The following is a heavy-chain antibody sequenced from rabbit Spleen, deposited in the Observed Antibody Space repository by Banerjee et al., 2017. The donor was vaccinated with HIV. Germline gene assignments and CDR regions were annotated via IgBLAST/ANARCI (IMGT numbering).Heavy chain of an antibody. CDR2: IDPVFGIT. CDR1: GFDFSSYY. Sequence: HLKESGGGLVQPGGSLTLTCKASGFDFSSYYMNWVRQAPGKGLEWIGYIDPVFGITYYANWVNGRFSISSDNAQSTVDLKMTSLTAADTATYFCARAIVPWLGLTRLDLWGPGTLVTVS. CDR3: ARAIVPWLGLTRLDL. J-gene: IGHJ3*01. D-gene: IGHD4-1*01. V-gene: IGHV1S7*01.